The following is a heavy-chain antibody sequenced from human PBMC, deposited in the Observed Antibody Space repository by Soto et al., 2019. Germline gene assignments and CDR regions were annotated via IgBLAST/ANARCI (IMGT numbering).Heavy chain of an antibody. D-gene: IGHD2-2*01. CDR1: GFTFSNAW. J-gene: IGHJ4*02. Sequence: EVQLVESGGGLVKPGGSLRLSCAASGFTFSNAWMNWVRQAPGKGLEWVGRIKSKTDGGTTDYAAPVKGRFTISRDDSKNTLYLQMNSLKTEDTAVYYCTTDIVVVPAANGLDYRGQGTLVTVSS. CDR3: TTDIVVVPAANGLDY. CDR2: IKSKTDGGTT. V-gene: IGHV3-15*07.